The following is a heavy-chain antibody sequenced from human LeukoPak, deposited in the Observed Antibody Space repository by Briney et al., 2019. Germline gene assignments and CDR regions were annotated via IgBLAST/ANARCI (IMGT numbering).Heavy chain of an antibody. J-gene: IGHJ4*02. D-gene: IGHD3-16*02. CDR3: AHQGTFGGVIRVFDY. Sequence: SGPTLVNPTQTLTLTCTFSGFSLSTSGVGVGWIRQPPGKALEWLAFIFWDDNKHYSPSLKSRLAIFKDTSKNQVVLTMTNIDPVDTATYYCAHQGTFGGVIRVFDYWGQGILVTVSS. CDR2: IFWDDNK. CDR1: GFSLSTSGVG. V-gene: IGHV2-5*02.